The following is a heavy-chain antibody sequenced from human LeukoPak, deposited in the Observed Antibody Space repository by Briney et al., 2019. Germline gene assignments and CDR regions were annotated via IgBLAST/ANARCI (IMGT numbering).Heavy chain of an antibody. D-gene: IGHD2-2*02. J-gene: IGHJ6*03. Sequence: GASVKVSCKASGYTFTSYGINWVRQATGQGLEWMGWMNPNSGNTGYAQKFQGRVTMTRNTSISTAYMELSSLRSEDTAVYYCARGRRYCSSTSCYIGNYYYYMDVWGRGTTVTVSS. CDR1: GYTFTSYG. CDR3: ARGRRYCSSTSCYIGNYYYYMDV. CDR2: MNPNSGNT. V-gene: IGHV1-8*02.